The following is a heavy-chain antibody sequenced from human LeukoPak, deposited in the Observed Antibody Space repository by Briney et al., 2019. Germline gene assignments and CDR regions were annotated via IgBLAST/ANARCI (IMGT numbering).Heavy chain of an antibody. D-gene: IGHD2-15*01. CDR3: AKDSHIVVVAGVDSHMDV. CDR1: GFTFSSYG. CDR2: IWYDGSSK. Sequence: GGSLRLSCAASGFTFSSYGMHWVRQAPGKGLEWVAVIWYDGSSKYYADSVKGRFTISRDNSKNALYLQMNSLRAEDTAVYYCAKDSHIVVVAGVDSHMDVWGKGTTVTVSS. J-gene: IGHJ6*03. V-gene: IGHV3-33*06.